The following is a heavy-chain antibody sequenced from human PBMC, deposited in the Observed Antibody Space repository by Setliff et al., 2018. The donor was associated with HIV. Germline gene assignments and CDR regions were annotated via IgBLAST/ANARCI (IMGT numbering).Heavy chain of an antibody. D-gene: IGHD3-10*01. Sequence: SETLSLTCTVSGGSINSGGYYWVWIRQPALKRLEWIGRIYTSGLTNYNPSLKSRVTISVDTSKNQVSLKLSSVTASDTAVYYCARARYIVIRGGAGMDVWGPGTTVTV. CDR3: ARARYIVIRGGAGMDV. V-gene: IGHV4-61*02. J-gene: IGHJ6*02. CDR1: GGSINSGGYY. CDR2: IYTSGLT.